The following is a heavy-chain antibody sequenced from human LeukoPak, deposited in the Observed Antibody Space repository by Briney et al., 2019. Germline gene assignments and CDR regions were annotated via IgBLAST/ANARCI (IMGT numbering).Heavy chain of an antibody. V-gene: IGHV1-2*02. CDR1: GYTFTGYY. CDR3: ASFMVVTAPPILDAFDI. D-gene: IGHD2-21*02. CDR2: INPNSGGT. J-gene: IGHJ3*02. Sequence: GASVKVSCKASGYTFTGYYMHWVRQAPGQGLEWMGWINPNSGGTNYAQKFQGRVTMTRDTSISTAYMELSRLRSDDTAVYYCASFMVVTAPPILDAFDIWGQGTMVTVSS.